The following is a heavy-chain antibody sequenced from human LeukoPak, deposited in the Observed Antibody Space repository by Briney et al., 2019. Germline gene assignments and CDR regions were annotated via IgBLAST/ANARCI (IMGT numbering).Heavy chain of an antibody. CDR3: ARDGVTGDYFDY. CDR1: GFTFSSYA. J-gene: IGHJ4*02. V-gene: IGHV3-30*14. D-gene: IGHD2-21*02. CDR2: ISYDGSNK. Sequence: GGSLRLSCAASGFTFSSYAMHWVRQAPGKGLEWVAVISYDGSNKYYADSVKGRFTISRDNSKNTLYLQMNSLRAEDTAVYYCARDGVTGDYFDYWGQGTLVTVSS.